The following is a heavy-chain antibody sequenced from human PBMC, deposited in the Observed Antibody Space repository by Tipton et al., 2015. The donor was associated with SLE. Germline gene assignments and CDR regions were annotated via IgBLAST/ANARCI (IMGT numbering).Heavy chain of an antibody. V-gene: IGHV3-30*19. CDR2: ISYDGSNK. J-gene: IGHJ4*02. D-gene: IGHD3-10*01. Sequence: SGFTFISSGMHWVRQAPGKGLEWVAIISYDGSNKYYAESVKGRFTISRDNSKNTLYLQINSLRVEDTAVYYCAKGDNYGSGTDYWGQGTLVTVSS. CDR1: GFTFISSG. CDR3: AKGDNYGSGTDY.